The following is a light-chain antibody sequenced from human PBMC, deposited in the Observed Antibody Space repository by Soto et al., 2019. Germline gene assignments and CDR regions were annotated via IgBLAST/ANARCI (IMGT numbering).Light chain of an antibody. Sequence: DIVMTQSPDSLAVSLGERATINCKSSQSVLYSSNNKTYLAWYQQKPGQPPKLLIYWASTRESGVPDRFSGSGSGTDFTLTSSSLQAEDVAVYYCQQYYSTPFTFGPGTKVDIK. V-gene: IGKV4-1*01. CDR3: QQYYSTPFT. CDR1: QSVLYSSNNKTY. J-gene: IGKJ3*01. CDR2: WAS.